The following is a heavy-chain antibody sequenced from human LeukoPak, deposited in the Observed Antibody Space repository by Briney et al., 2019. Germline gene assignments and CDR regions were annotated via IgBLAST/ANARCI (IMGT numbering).Heavy chain of an antibody. CDR1: GGSFSGYY. CDR2: INHSGST. Sequence: SETLSLTCAVYGGSFSGYYWSWIRQPPGKGLEWIGEINHSGSTNYNPSLKSRVTISVDTSKNQFSLKLSSVTAADTAVYYCARRVLGYYDSPFDYWGQGTLVTVSS. CDR3: ARRVLGYYDSPFDY. D-gene: IGHD3-22*01. V-gene: IGHV4-34*01. J-gene: IGHJ4*02.